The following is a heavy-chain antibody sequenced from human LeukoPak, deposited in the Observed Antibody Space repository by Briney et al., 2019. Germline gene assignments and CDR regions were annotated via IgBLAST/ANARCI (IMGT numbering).Heavy chain of an antibody. CDR1: GGSFSGYY. Sequence: SETLSLTCAVYGGSFSGYYWSWIRQPPGKGLEWIGEINHSGSTNYNPSLKSRVTISVDTSKNQFSLKLSSVTAADTAVYYCARDSYGSGSFDYWGQGTLVTVSS. CDR2: INHSGST. V-gene: IGHV4-34*09. D-gene: IGHD3-10*01. J-gene: IGHJ4*02. CDR3: ARDSYGSGSFDY.